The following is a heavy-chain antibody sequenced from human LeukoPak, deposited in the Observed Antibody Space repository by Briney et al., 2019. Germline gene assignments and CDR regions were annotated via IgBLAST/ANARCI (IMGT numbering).Heavy chain of an antibody. CDR2: IYYSGST. CDR3: ARRGDIVAVPAATAFDI. D-gene: IGHD2-2*01. CDR1: GGSSSSSSYY. J-gene: IGHJ3*02. V-gene: IGHV4-39*01. Sequence: SETLSLTCTASGGSSSSSSYYWGWIRQPPGKGLEWIGSIYYSGSTYYNPSLKGRVTISVDTSKNQFSLKLSSVTAADTAVYYCARRGDIVAVPAATAFDIWGQGTMVTVSS.